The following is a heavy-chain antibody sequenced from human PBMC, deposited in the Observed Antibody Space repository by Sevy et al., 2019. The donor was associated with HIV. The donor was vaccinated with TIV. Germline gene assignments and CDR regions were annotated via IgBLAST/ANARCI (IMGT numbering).Heavy chain of an antibody. V-gene: IGHV4-61*01. Sequence: SETLSLTCTVSGGSVSSDTYYWTWIRQPPGKGLEFIGYIYYNVRINYNPSLKSRVTLSVDTSKNQFSLKVTPVTAADTAVYYCTRVGGLTDYGMDVWGQGTTVTVSS. CDR3: TRVGGLTDYGMDV. CDR2: IYYNVRI. CDR1: GGSVSSDTYY. J-gene: IGHJ6*02. D-gene: IGHD1-26*01.